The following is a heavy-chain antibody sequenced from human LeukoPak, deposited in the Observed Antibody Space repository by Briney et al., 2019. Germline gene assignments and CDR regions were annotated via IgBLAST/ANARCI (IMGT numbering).Heavy chain of an antibody. J-gene: IGHJ4*02. D-gene: IGHD3-16*01. CDR3: AKERPSRLYDYVWGTFDY. CDR2: ISGSGGST. Sequence: YPGGSLRLSCAASGFTFSSYAMSWVRQAPGKGLEWVSAISGSGGSTYYADSVKGRFTISRDNSKNTLYLQMNSLRAEDTAVYYCAKERPSRLYDYVWGTFDYWGQGTLVTVSS. V-gene: IGHV3-23*01. CDR1: GFTFSSYA.